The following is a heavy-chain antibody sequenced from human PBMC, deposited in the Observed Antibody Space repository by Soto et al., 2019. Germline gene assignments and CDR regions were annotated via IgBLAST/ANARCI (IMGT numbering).Heavy chain of an antibody. J-gene: IGHJ3*02. CDR1: GGSISSTSYY. CDR2: IYYSGST. CDR3: ARYPPRLRFKQARDAFDI. V-gene: IGHV4-39*01. Sequence: SETLSLTCTVSGGSISSTSYYWGWIRQPPGKGLEWIGSIYYSGSTYYNPSLKSRVTISVDTSKNQFSLKLSSVTAADTAVYYCARYPPRLRFKQARDAFDIWGQGTMVT. D-gene: IGHD3-3*01.